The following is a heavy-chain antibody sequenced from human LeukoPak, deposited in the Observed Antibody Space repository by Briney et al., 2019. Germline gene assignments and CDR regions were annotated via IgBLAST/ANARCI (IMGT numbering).Heavy chain of an antibody. CDR3: AREVGLYDSSGYPGYGMDV. D-gene: IGHD3-22*01. CDR1: GYSISSGYY. Sequence: SETLSLTCTVSGYSISSGYYWGWIRQPPGKGLEWIGSIYHSGSTYYNPSLKSRVTISVDTSKNQFSLKLSSVTAADTAVYYCAREVGLYDSSGYPGYGMDVWGQGTTVTVSS. J-gene: IGHJ6*02. V-gene: IGHV4-38-2*02. CDR2: IYHSGST.